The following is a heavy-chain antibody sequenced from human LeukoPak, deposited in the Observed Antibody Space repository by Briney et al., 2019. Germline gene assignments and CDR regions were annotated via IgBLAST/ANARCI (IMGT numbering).Heavy chain of an antibody. CDR3: AKSRDGYYFDY. V-gene: IGHV3-23*01. CDR1: GFTFSGYA. J-gene: IGHJ4*02. CDR2: ISDSGGTI. D-gene: IGHD5-24*01. Sequence: PGGSLRLSYATSGFTFSGYAMKGLRQAPGKGLEWVSRISDSGGTIHHADSVQGRFTMSRDNSKNTLYLQMNSLRAEDTAVYYCAKSRDGYYFDYWGQGTLVTVSS.